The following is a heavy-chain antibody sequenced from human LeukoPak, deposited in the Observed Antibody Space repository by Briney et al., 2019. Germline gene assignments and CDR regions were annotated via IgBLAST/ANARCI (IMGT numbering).Heavy chain of an antibody. Sequence: PSETLSLTCAVYGGSFSGYYWGWIRQPPGKGLEWIGEINHSGSTNYNPSLKSRVTISVDTSKNQFSLKLSSVTAADTAVYYCARALTYSSSWYVGIVDCWGQGTLVTVSS. J-gene: IGHJ4*02. CDR3: ARALTYSSSWYVGIVDC. CDR1: GGSFSGYY. D-gene: IGHD6-13*01. CDR2: INHSGST. V-gene: IGHV4-34*01.